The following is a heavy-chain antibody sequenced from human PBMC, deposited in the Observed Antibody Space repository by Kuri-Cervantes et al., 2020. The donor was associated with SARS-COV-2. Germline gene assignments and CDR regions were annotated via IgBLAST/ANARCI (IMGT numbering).Heavy chain of an antibody. J-gene: IGHJ5*02. CDR2: INHSGST. CDR3: ARDGITGTTWGGGFDP. Sequence: GSLRLSCAVYGGSFSGYYWSWIRQPPGKGLEWIGEINHSGSTNYNPSLKSRVTISVDTSKNQFSLKLSSVTAADTAVYYCARDGITGTTWGGGFDPWGQGTLVTSPQ. D-gene: IGHD1-7*01. CDR1: GGSFSGYY. V-gene: IGHV4-34*01.